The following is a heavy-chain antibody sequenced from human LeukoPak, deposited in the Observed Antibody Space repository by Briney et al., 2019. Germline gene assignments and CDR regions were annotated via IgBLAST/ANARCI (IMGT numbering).Heavy chain of an antibody. CDR3: ADYYGGNSFFDY. J-gene: IGHJ4*02. CDR2: ISGSGGST. CDR1: GFTFSSYA. D-gene: IGHD4-23*01. Sequence: HPGGSLRLSCAASGFTFSSYAMSWVRQAPGKGLEWVSAISGSGGSTYYADSVKGRFTISRDNSKNTLYLQMNSLRAEDTVVYYCADYYGGNSFFDYWGQGTLVTVSS. V-gene: IGHV3-23*01.